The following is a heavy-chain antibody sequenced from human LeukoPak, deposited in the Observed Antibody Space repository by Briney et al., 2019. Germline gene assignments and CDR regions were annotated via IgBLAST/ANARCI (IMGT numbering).Heavy chain of an antibody. CDR1: GFCFRSYW. V-gene: IGHV3-7*03. CDR2: IRQDGSEK. J-gene: IGHJ5*01. CDR3: SRVGERDKLALIECRFDS. D-gene: IGHD5/OR15-5a*01. Sequence: GWSLRLSRTASGFCFRSYWMRWVRPAPGRGLEGVANIRQDGSEKYFLASAKGRFTLSRDNAQDSVLLQIDSFRGGDTAGILCSRVGERDKLALIECRFDSWGQGTLVTVSS.